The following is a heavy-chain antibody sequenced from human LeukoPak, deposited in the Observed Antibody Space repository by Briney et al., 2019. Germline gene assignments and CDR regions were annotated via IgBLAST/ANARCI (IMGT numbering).Heavy chain of an antibody. V-gene: IGHV3-20*01. Sequence: GGSLRLSCAASGFTFSSYAMSWVRQAPGKGLEWVAGINLNGGGTGYADSVKGRFTLSRDNAKNSLYLQMNSLRAEDTALYHCARVGDGGYSYGYGNYNWFDPWGQGTLVTVSS. CDR2: INLNGGGT. CDR1: GFTFSSYA. D-gene: IGHD5-18*01. CDR3: ARVGDGGYSYGYGNYNWFDP. J-gene: IGHJ5*02.